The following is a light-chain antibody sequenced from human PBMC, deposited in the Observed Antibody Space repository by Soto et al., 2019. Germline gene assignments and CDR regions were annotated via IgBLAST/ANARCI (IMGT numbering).Light chain of an antibody. Sequence: EIVLTQSPGTLSLSPGEGATLSFSASQSVSSSYIAWYQQRPGQAPRLVIYGASIRATGIPARFSGSGSGTEFTLTISSLQPDDSATYYCQQYKSYSPRTFGQGTKVDIK. CDR1: QSVSSSY. V-gene: IGKV3-20*01. CDR2: GAS. CDR3: QQYKSYSPRT. J-gene: IGKJ1*01.